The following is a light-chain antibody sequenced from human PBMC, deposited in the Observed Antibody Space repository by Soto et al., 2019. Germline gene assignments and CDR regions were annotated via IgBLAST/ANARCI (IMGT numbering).Light chain of an antibody. CDR2: GAS. CDR1: QSVSSN. Sequence: IFVTQSPATLSVSEWEIATLPCRASQSVSSNLAWYQQKPGQAPRLLIYGASTRATGIPARFSGSGSGTEFTLTISSLQSEDFAVYYCQQYNNWPPITFGQGTRLEI. CDR3: QQYNNWPPIT. J-gene: IGKJ5*01. V-gene: IGKV3-15*01.